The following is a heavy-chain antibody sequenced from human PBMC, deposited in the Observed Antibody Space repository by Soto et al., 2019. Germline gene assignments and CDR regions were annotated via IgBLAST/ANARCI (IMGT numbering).Heavy chain of an antibody. CDR3: ARLGIWSYGMDV. D-gene: IGHD3-16*01. V-gene: IGHV5-51*01. Sequence: GESLKISCQGSGYSFTTYWIGWVRQMPGKGLEWMGIIYPGNSDIRYSPSFQGQVTISADKPISTAYLKWSGLKASDTAMYYCARLGIWSYGMDVWGQGTTVTVSS. CDR2: IYPGNSDI. J-gene: IGHJ6*02. CDR1: GYSFTTYW.